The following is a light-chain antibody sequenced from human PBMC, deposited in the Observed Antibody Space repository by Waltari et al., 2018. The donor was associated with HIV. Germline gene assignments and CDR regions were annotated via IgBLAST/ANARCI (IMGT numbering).Light chain of an antibody. Sequence: QSLLTQPPSVSATPGQRITLSCTGNKSKIRAGLYAHWYRQLPGTVPRLLIFANSNRPSGFPDRISGSKSTASASLAITGLQAEDECYYYCLSSDIRLHGLWVFGGGTKVTVL. CDR3: LSSDIRLHGLWV. CDR1: KSKIRAGLY. CDR2: ANS. V-gene: IGLV1-40*01. J-gene: IGLJ3*02.